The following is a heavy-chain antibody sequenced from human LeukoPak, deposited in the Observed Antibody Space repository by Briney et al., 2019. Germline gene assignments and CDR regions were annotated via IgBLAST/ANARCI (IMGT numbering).Heavy chain of an antibody. J-gene: IGHJ6*04. Sequence: PSETLSLTCAVYGGSFSGYYWSWICQPPGKGLEWIGEINHSGSTNYNPSPKSRVTISVDTSKNQFSLKLSSVTAADTAVYYCARGDGLHYYYYGMDVWGKGTTVTVSS. V-gene: IGHV4-34*01. CDR2: INHSGST. D-gene: IGHD3/OR15-3a*01. CDR1: GGSFSGYY. CDR3: ARGDGLHYYYYGMDV.